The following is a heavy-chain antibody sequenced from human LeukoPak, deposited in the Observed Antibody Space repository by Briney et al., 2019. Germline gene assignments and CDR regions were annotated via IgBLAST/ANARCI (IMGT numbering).Heavy chain of an antibody. CDR3: AKGLVVVTITGYVDY. CDR2: ISGSGAST. CDR1: GFTFSSSA. V-gene: IGHV3-23*01. J-gene: IGHJ4*02. D-gene: IGHD3-22*01. Sequence: GGSLRLSCAASGFTFSSSAMIWVRQAPGKGLEWVSAISGSGASTYYADPVKGRFTISRDNSKNTLYLQMSSLRAEDTAVYYCAKGLVVVTITGYVDYWGQGTLVTVSS.